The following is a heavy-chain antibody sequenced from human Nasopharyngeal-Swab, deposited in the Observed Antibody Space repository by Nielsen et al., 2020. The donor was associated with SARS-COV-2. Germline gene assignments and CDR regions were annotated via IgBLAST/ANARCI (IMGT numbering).Heavy chain of an antibody. J-gene: IGHJ3*02. Sequence: SETLSLTCTVSGGSISSGGYYWSWIRQHPGKGLEWIGYIYYSGSTYYNPSLKSRVTISVDTSKNQFSLKLSSVTAADTAVYYCARARITMIVVVGAFDIWGQGTMFTVSS. V-gene: IGHV4-31*03. D-gene: IGHD3-22*01. CDR2: IYYSGST. CDR3: ARARITMIVVVGAFDI. CDR1: GGSISSGGYY.